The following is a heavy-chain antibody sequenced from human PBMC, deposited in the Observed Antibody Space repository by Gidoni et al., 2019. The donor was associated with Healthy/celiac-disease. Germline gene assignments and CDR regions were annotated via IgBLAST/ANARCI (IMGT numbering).Heavy chain of an antibody. CDR3: ARGTGPWDSSSSWNFDY. CDR2: IYYSGST. J-gene: IGHJ4*02. V-gene: IGHV4-30-4*01. D-gene: IGHD6-6*01. Sequence: QVQLQESGPGLVKPSQTLSLTCTVSGGSISSGDYYWSWIRQPPGKGLEWIGYIYYSGSTYYNPSLKSRVTISVDTSKNQFSLKLSSVTAADTAVYYCARGTGPWDSSSSWNFDYWGQGTLVTVSS. CDR1: GGSISSGDYY.